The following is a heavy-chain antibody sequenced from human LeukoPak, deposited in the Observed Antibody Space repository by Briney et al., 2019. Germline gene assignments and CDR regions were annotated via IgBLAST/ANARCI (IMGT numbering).Heavy chain of an antibody. Sequence: PGGSLRLSCAASGFTFSSYGMNWVRQAPGKGLEWVSSISSSSSYIYYADSVKGRFTISRDNAKNSLYLQMNSLRAEDTAVYYCARGRTRYCGGDCYKGWFDPWGQGTLVTVSS. CDR3: ARGRTRYCGGDCYKGWFDP. CDR2: ISSSSSYI. D-gene: IGHD2-21*02. J-gene: IGHJ5*02. V-gene: IGHV3-21*01. CDR1: GFTFSSYG.